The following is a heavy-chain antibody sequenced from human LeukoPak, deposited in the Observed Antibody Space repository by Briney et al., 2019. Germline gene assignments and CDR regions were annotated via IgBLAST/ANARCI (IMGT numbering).Heavy chain of an antibody. V-gene: IGHV4-34*01. J-gene: IGHJ6*02. CDR3: ARVLQQWLAQDV. D-gene: IGHD6-19*01. CDR1: GGSFSGYY. CDR2: INHSGST. Sequence: SETLSLTCAVYGGSFSGYYWSWIRQPPGKGLEWIGEINHSGSTNYNPSLKSRVTISVDTSKNQFSLKLSSVTAADTAVYYCARVLQQWLAQDVWGQGTTVTVSS.